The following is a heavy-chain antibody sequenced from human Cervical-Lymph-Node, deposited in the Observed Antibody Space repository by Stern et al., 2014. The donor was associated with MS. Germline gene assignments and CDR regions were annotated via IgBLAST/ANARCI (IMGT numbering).Heavy chain of an antibody. V-gene: IGHV5-51*03. CDR3: ARKDMAFDY. CDR2: IYPGDTDN. J-gene: IGHJ4*02. CDR1: GYSFWTYW. Sequence: VQLVQSGAEVKKPGESLKLSCKVSGYSFWTYWIGWVRQMPGKGLEWMGGIYPGDTDNKYSPSFQGPVTLSTDQSLHTPSLERKSLKPSDTAMYYCARKDMAFDYWGQGTLVTVSS. D-gene: IGHD5-24*01.